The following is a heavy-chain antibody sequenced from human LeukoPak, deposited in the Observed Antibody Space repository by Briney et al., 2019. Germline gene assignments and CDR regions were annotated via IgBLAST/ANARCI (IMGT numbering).Heavy chain of an antibody. CDR2: IYYSGST. Sequence: SETLSLTCTVSGGSISSGDYYWSWIRQPPGKGLEWIGYIYYSGSTYYNPSLKSRVTISVDTSKNQFSLKLSSVTAADTAVYYCASNKRFLAYCGGDCYSYFDYWGQGTLVTVSS. D-gene: IGHD2-21*02. CDR1: GGSISSGDYY. V-gene: IGHV4-30-4*01. J-gene: IGHJ4*02. CDR3: ASNKRFLAYCGGDCYSYFDY.